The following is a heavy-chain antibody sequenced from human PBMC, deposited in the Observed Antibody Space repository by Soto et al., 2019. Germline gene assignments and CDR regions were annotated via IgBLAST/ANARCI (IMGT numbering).Heavy chain of an antibody. J-gene: IGHJ4*02. CDR1: GGSFSGYY. CDR3: ARSDYGDYKIDS. D-gene: IGHD4-17*01. Sequence: NPSETLSLTCAVYGGSFSGYYWSWIRQPPGKGLEWIGEINHSGSTNYNPSLKSRVTISVDTSKNQFSLKLSSVTAADTAVYYCARSDYGDYKIDSWGQGPLVTVSS. V-gene: IGHV4-34*01. CDR2: INHSGST.